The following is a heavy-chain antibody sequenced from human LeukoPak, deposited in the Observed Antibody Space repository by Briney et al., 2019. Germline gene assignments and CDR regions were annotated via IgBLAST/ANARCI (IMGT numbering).Heavy chain of an antibody. D-gene: IGHD3-22*01. CDR1: GFTFSSYA. Sequence: GGSLRLSCAASGFTFSSYAMSWVRQAPGKGLEWVSAISGSGGSTYYADSVKGRFTISRDNSKNTLYLQMNSLRAEDTAVYYCARWGPAYSSGFDYWGQRTLVTVSS. CDR3: ARWGPAYSSGFDY. V-gene: IGHV3-23*01. CDR2: ISGSGGST. J-gene: IGHJ4*02.